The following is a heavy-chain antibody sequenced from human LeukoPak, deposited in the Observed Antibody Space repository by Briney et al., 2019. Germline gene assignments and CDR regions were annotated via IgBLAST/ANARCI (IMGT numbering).Heavy chain of an antibody. V-gene: IGHV3-7*03. Sequence: GGSLRLSCAASGFTFSTYWMSWVGQAPGTGLEWVANMNEDGGKKYYVDSVKGRFTISRDNAMKSLFLQMNSLRVEDTAVYYCARAASTCMDVWGKGTTVTVSS. J-gene: IGHJ6*04. CDR1: GFTFSTYW. D-gene: IGHD2-2*01. CDR3: ARAASTCMDV. CDR2: MNEDGGKK.